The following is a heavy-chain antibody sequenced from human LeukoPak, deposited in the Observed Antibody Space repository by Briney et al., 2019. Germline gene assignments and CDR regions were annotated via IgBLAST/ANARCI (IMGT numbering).Heavy chain of an antibody. CDR2: ISSSSSTI. J-gene: IGHJ4*02. CDR3: ARVPN. Sequence: GGSLRLSCAASGFTFNSFGMSWVRQAPGKGLEWLSYISSSSSTIYYADSVRGRFTISRDNAKNSLYLQINSLRADDAAVYYCARVPNWGQGTLVTVSS. V-gene: IGHV3-48*04. CDR1: GFTFNSFG.